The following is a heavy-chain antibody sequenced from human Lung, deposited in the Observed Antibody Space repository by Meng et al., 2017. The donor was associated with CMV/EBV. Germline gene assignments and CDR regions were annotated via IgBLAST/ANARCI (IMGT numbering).Heavy chain of an antibody. CDR2: ISAYNRNT. D-gene: IGHD2-15*01. Sequence: AAGQGLEWMGWISAYNRNTLCAQKVQGRVTVNTDTSTNRAYMELRRLRSDDPAVYYCARDCRLAGGRRFLGAGLPRATPRLYGMDVWGQGTTVTVSS. V-gene: IGHV1-18*01. CDR3: ARDCRLAGGRRFLGAGLPRATPRLYGMDV. J-gene: IGHJ6*02.